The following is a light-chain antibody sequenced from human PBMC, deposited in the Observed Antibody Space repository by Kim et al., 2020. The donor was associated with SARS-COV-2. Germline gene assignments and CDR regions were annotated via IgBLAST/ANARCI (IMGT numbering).Light chain of an antibody. Sequence: CVTPKEQVTITCRASQSIGNRLHWYQQKPDQSPKLLIRYASQSITGVPPRFSGSGSGTEFTLTINSLEAEDAATYYCQQSGAFLTFGGGTKVDIK. J-gene: IGKJ4*01. CDR2: YAS. V-gene: IGKV6-21*02. CDR3: QQSGAFLT. CDR1: QSIGNR.